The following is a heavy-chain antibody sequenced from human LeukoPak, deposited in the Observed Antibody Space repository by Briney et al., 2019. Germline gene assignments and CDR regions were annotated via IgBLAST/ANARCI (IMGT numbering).Heavy chain of an antibody. D-gene: IGHD3-22*01. CDR1: GGSISSSSSY. CDR3: ATITSMRVVLIS. CDR2: IYYSGST. J-gene: IGHJ1*01. V-gene: IGHV4-39*01. Sequence: SETLSLTCTVSGGSISSSSSYWGWIRQPPGKGLEWIGSIYYSGSTHHNPSLKSRVTISVDTSKNQFSLKLNSVTAADTAVYYCATITSMRVVLISWGQGTLVTVSS.